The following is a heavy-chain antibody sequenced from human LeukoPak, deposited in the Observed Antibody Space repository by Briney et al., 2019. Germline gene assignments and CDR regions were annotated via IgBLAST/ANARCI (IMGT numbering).Heavy chain of an antibody. Sequence: PGGSLRLSCAASGLTFSNYWMDWVRQAPGQGLEWVANIKQDGSEKTYVDSVKGRFIISRDNAKNSLYLQMNTLRADDTAVYYCARDGFGTGSNWGQGTRVTVSA. V-gene: IGHV3-7*03. CDR3: ARDGFGTGSN. D-gene: IGHD3-16*01. CDR1: GLTFSNYW. CDR2: IKQDGSEK. J-gene: IGHJ4*02.